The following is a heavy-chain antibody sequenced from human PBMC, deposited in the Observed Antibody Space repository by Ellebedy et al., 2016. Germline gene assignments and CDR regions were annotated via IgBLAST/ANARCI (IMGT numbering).Heavy chain of an antibody. CDR1: GDSMSSYY. CDR3: ASRPNWYFDL. CDR2: MYYRGST. V-gene: IGHV4-39*01. J-gene: IGHJ2*01. Sequence: SETLSLXXTVSGDSMSSYYWDWIRQPPGKGLEWIGSMYYRGSTNYNPSLKSRVTISVDTSKNQFSLKLTSVTAADTAVYYCASRPNWYFDLWGRGTLVTVSS.